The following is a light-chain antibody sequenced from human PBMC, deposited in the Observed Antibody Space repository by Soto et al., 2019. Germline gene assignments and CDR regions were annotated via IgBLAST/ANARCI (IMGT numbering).Light chain of an antibody. CDR3: GSYTISSTHV. CDR2: EVS. J-gene: IGLJ1*01. Sequence: QSVLTQPASVSGSPGQSITVSCTGTSSDIGGYNYVSWYQQHPGKAPKLMIYEVSNRPSGVSTRFSGSKSGNTASLTISGLQAEDEADYYCGSYTISSTHVFGTGTKLTVL. V-gene: IGLV2-14*01. CDR1: SSDIGGYNY.